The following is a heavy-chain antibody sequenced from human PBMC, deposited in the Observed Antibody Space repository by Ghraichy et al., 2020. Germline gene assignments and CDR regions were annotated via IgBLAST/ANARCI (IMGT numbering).Heavy chain of an antibody. CDR2: IWNDGSSE. CDR3: ARPTYGSGSFLIDH. V-gene: IGHV3-33*01. J-gene: IGHJ4*01. Sequence: GESLNISCATSGFTFSDYGMHWVRQAPGKGLEWVAVIWNDGSSEYYADSVKGRFTISRDNSKNTLYLQMNSLRAEDTAVYYLARPTYGSGSFLIDHWGQGTLVTVSS. CDR1: GFTFSDYG. D-gene: IGHD3-10*01.